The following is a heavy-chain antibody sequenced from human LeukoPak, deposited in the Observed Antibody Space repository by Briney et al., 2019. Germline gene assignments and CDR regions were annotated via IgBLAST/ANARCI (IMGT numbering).Heavy chain of an antibody. CDR3: ARDGMIAAAARGAFDI. J-gene: IGHJ3*02. CDR2: ISATGGTI. Sequence: GGSLRLSCAASGFTFSSNGMNWVRQAPGKGLEWVSYISATGGTIYYADSVKGRFTISRDNAKNSLYLQMNSLRAEDTAVYYCARDGMIAAAARGAFDIWGQGTMVTVSS. V-gene: IGHV3-48*04. D-gene: IGHD6-13*01. CDR1: GFTFSSNG.